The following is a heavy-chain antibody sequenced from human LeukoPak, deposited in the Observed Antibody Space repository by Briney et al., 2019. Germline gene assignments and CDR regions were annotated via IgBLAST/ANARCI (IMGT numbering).Heavy chain of an antibody. J-gene: IGHJ3*02. CDR1: GGSISSYY. D-gene: IGHD2-21*02. Sequence: SETLSLTCTVSGGSISSYYWSWIRQPPGKGLEWIGYIYYSGSTNYNPSLKSRVTISVDTSKNQFSLKLSSVTAADTAVYYCAGHCGGDCSIGAFAIWGQGTMVTVSS. V-gene: IGHV4-59*01. CDR2: IYYSGST. CDR3: AGHCGGDCSIGAFAI.